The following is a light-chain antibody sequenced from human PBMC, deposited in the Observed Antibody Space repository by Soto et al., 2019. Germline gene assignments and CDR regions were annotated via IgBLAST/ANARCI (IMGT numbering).Light chain of an antibody. CDR2: EVR. Sequence: QSALTQPASVSGSPGQSLTISCTGTNRDVGSYNLVSWYQQRPGEAPKLIISEVRNRPSGISYRFTGSKSGNTASLTSSGLQAEDEADYYCSSYTTTSTLVFGGGTQLTVL. J-gene: IGLJ3*02. CDR3: SSYTTTSTLV. CDR1: NRDVGSYNL. V-gene: IGLV2-14*01.